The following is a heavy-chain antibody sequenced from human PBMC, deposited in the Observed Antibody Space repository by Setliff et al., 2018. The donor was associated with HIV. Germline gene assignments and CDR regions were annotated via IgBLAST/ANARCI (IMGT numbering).Heavy chain of an antibody. D-gene: IGHD3-22*01. V-gene: IGHV4-38-2*02. CDR2: FYETGYT. CDR3: ASRDTSRYFDDY. CDR1: GDFFSSDYY. J-gene: IGHJ4*02. Sequence: SETLSLTCTVSGDFFSSDYYWGWIRQSPGEGLEWIGSFYETGYTYYNPSLKSRVSISTDTSKNQFSLKLTSVTAADTAVYYCASRDTSRYFDDYWGQGTLVTVSS.